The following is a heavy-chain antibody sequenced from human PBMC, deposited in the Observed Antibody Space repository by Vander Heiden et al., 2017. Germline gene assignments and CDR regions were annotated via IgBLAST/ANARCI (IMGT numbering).Heavy chain of an antibody. Sequence: QVQLQESGPGLVKPSETLSLTCSVSGGSISSYYWSWIRQPAGKGLEWIGRIYTSGSTKYNPSLKSRVIMSVDTSKNQFSLKLTSVTAADTALYYCARGYSSGWTDAFDIWGQGTMVTVSS. J-gene: IGHJ3*02. CDR1: GGSISSYY. CDR3: ARGYSSGWTDAFDI. V-gene: IGHV4-4*07. D-gene: IGHD6-19*01. CDR2: IYTSGST.